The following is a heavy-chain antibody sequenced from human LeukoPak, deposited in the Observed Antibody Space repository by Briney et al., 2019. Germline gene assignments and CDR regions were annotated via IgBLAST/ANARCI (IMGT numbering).Heavy chain of an antibody. CDR3: ARRHSSEGGGGWFDP. V-gene: IGHV5-51*01. D-gene: IGHD6-25*01. CDR1: GYLFTSYW. Sequence: KVGGSLQFSRQGSGYLFTSYWIGWVPPLPGKGLGWMGIFYPGDSDTRYSPSFQGQVTISADKSISTAYLQWSSLKASDTAMYYCARRHSSEGGGGWFDPWGQGTLVTVSS. CDR2: FYPGDSDT. J-gene: IGHJ5*02.